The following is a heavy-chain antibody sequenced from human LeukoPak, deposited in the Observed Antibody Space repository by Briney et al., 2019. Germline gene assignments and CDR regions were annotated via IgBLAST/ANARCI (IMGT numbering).Heavy chain of an antibody. D-gene: IGHD1-26*01. CDR1: GFTFSSYA. V-gene: IGHV3-23*01. J-gene: IGHJ6*02. CDR2: ISGSGGST. CDR3: AKGEWELLGYYYYGMDV. Sequence: GGSLRLSCAASGFTFSSYAMSWVRQAPGKGLEWVSAISGSGGSTYYADSVKGRFTISRDNSKNTLYLQMNSLRAEDTAVYYCAKGEWELLGYYYYGMDVWGQGTTVTVSS.